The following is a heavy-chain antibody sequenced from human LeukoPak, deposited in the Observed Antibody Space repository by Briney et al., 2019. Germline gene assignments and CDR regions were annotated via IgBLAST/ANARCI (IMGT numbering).Heavy chain of an antibody. Sequence: KPSESLSLTCTVSGGSISTYYWNWIRQPPGKGLNWIGHIYHSGSTNYNPSLKSRVTILVDTSKNEFSLKLSSVTAADTAVYFCARGSYCSGGTCMFDSWGQGTLVTVSS. CDR1: GGSISTYY. V-gene: IGHV4-59*01. CDR3: ARGSYCSGGTCMFDS. J-gene: IGHJ5*01. D-gene: IGHD2-15*01. CDR2: IYHSGST.